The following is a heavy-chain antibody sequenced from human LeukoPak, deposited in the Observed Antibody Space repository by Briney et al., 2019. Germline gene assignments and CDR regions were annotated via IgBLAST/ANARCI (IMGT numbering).Heavy chain of an antibody. CDR1: GFSFNSDW. V-gene: IGHV3-7*01. D-gene: IGHD6-6*01. J-gene: IGHJ4*02. Sequence: GGSLRLSCAASGFSFNSDWMDWVRQAPGKGLEWVANIKHDESEKNYLDSVKGRFTISRDNSKNTLYLQMNSLRAEDTAVYYCARDAPPSIAAHYWGQGTLVTVSS. CDR3: ARDAPPSIAAHY. CDR2: IKHDESEK.